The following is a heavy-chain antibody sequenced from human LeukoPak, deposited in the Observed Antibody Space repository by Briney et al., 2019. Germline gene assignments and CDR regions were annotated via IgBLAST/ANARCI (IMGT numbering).Heavy chain of an antibody. CDR3: ARTPHFLSPIAAAGMDYFDY. D-gene: IGHD6-13*01. CDR2: ISSSSSYI. Sequence: PGGSLRLSCAASGFTFSSYSMNWVRQAPGKGLEWVSSISSSSSYIYYADSVKGRFTISRDNAKNSLYLQMNSLRAEDTAVYYCARTPHFLSPIAAAGMDYFDYWGQGTLVTVSS. V-gene: IGHV3-21*01. J-gene: IGHJ4*02. CDR1: GFTFSSYS.